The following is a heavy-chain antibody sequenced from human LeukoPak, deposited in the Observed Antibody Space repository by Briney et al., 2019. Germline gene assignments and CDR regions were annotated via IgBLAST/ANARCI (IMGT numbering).Heavy chain of an antibody. Sequence: GGSLRLSCSASGFSFSSYTMHWVRQAPGKGLEYVSGISSNGVNTYYPDSVKGRFTISRDNSKNTLYLQMSSLRPEDTAVYSCVKGDVYTSSGLGYWGQGTLVSVSS. CDR3: VKGDVYTSSGLGY. CDR1: GFSFSSYT. CDR2: ISSNGVNT. J-gene: IGHJ4*02. D-gene: IGHD3-16*01. V-gene: IGHV3-64D*06.